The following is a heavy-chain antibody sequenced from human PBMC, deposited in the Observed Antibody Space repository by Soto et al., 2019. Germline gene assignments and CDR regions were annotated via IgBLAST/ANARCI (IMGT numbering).Heavy chain of an antibody. D-gene: IGHD3-16*01. Sequence: SLRLSCAASGFSFSRFEMNWVRQAPGKGLEWVSYISSSSDIMYYADSVKGRFAISRDNAKNSLFLQMNSLRPEDTAVYYCEKALARYLSQAFDYWGLGTLGTVSS. V-gene: IGHV3-48*03. J-gene: IGHJ4*02. CDR3: EKALARYLSQAFDY. CDR2: ISSSSDIM. CDR1: GFSFSRFE.